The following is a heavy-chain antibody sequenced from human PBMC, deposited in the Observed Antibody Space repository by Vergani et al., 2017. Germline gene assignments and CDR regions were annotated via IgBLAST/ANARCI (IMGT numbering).Heavy chain of an antibody. D-gene: IGHD3-16*01. CDR2: INAGIGNT. CDR3: AREGFYDYVWGRWRLRDGYYFDD. V-gene: IGHV1-3*01. J-gene: IGHJ4*02. CDR1: GYTFTSYA. Sequence: QVQLVQSGAAVKKPGASVKVSCKASGYTFTSYAMHWVRQAPGQRLEGMGGINAGIGNTKYSQKFQGRVTITRDTSASTAYMELSSLRSEDTAVYYCAREGFYDYVWGRWRLRDGYYFDDWGQGTLVTVSS.